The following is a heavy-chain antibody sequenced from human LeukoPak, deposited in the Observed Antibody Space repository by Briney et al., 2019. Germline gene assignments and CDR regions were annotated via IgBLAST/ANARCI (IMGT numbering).Heavy chain of an antibody. J-gene: IGHJ6*03. CDR1: GGSISSGSYY. Sequence: SQTLSLTCTVSGGSISSGSYYWSWIRQPAGKGLEWIGRIYTSGSTNYNPFLKSRVTISVDTSKNQFSLKLSSVAAADTAVYYCARVLRKVTIFGNYYYYMDVWGKGTTVTVSS. CDR3: ARVLRKVTIFGNYYYYMDV. D-gene: IGHD3-3*01. V-gene: IGHV4-61*02. CDR2: IYTSGST.